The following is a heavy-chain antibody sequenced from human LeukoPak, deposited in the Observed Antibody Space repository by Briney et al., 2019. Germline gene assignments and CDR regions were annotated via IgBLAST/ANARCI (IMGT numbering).Heavy chain of an antibody. CDR2: IYYSGST. CDR3: ARAAVVVTAIAFDY. D-gene: IGHD2-21*02. J-gene: IGHJ4*02. CDR1: GGSISSYY. V-gene: IGHV4-59*01. Sequence: KTSETLSLTCTVSGGSISSYYWSWNRQPPGKGLEWIGYIYYSGSTNYNPSLKSRVTISVDTSKNQFSLKLSSVTAADTAVYYCARAAVVVTAIAFDYWGQGTLVTVSS.